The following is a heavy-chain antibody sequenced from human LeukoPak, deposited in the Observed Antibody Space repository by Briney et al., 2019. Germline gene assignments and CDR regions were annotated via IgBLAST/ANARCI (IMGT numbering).Heavy chain of an antibody. V-gene: IGHV4-4*07. CDR2: IYTSGST. Sequence: PSETLSLTCTVSGGSISSYYWSWIRQPAGKGLEWIGRIYTSGSTNYNPSLKSRVTMSVDTSKNQFSLKLSSVTAADTAVYYCARETPLKGFYAFDIWGQGTMVTASS. CDR1: GGSISSYY. CDR3: ARETPLKGFYAFDI. J-gene: IGHJ3*02.